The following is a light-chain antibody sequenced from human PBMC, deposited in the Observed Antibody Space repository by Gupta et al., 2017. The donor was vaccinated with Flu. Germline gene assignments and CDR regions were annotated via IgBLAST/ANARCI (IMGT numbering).Light chain of an antibody. CDR1: QSVFFSSDSKNF. CDR3: QQYHTPPWT. Sequence: DIVMTQSPDSLAVSLGERATINCKSSQSVFFSSDSKNFLAWYQLKPGQPPKVLVYWASARESGVPDRFSGSGSGTDFTLTISSLQAEDVAVYYCQQYHTPPWTFGQGTKVEIK. CDR2: WAS. V-gene: IGKV4-1*01. J-gene: IGKJ1*01.